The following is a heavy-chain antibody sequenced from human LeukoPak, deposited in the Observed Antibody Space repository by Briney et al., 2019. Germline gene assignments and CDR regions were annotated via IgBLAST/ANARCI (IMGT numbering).Heavy chain of an antibody. CDR3: ARHEYSGSYYGLSWFDP. Sequence: SETLSLTCTASGGSISSSGYYWGWIRQPPGKGLEWIASIYYSGSTYYNPSLKSRVTISVDTSKNQLSLKLSSLTSADTAVYYCARHEYSGSYYGLSWFDPWGQGTLVTVSS. D-gene: IGHD1-26*01. CDR1: GGSISSSGYY. CDR2: IYYSGST. J-gene: IGHJ5*02. V-gene: IGHV4-39*01.